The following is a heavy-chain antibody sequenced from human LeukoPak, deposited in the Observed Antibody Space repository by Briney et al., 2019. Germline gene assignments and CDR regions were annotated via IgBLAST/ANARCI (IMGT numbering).Heavy chain of an antibody. CDR3: VRDPSNSSGRYAYFDY. J-gene: IGHJ4*02. V-gene: IGHV1-8*01. D-gene: IGHD3-22*01. CDR1: GYTFTSYD. CDR2: MNPNSGNT. Sequence: ASVKVSCKASGYTFTSYDINWVRQATGQGLEWMGWMNPNSGNTGYAQKFQGRVTMTRNTSISTAYMELSSLRSEDTAVYYCVRDPSNSSGRYAYFDYWGQGALVTVSS.